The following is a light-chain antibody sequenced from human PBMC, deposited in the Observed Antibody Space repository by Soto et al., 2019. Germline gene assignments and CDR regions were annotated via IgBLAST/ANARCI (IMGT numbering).Light chain of an antibody. J-gene: IGKJ5*01. CDR1: QVIGNY. CDR3: QKYNSGLIT. Sequence: DIQTTQSPSSLSASVGDRVTITCRASQVIGNYLAWYQQKPGKVPKLLIYGAYTLQSGVPSRFSGSGSGTDFTLTISSLQPEDVAIYYCQKYNSGLITFGQGTRLEIK. CDR2: GAY. V-gene: IGKV1-27*01.